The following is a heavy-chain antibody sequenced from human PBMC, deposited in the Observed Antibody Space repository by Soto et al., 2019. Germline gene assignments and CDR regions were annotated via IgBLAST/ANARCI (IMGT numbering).Heavy chain of an antibody. CDR1: GYTFTSDG. Sequence: GSSVKVSCKASGYTFTSDGISWLRQAPGQGLEWMVWISAYNGNTNYAQKLQGRVIMTTDTSTSTDYMELRSLRSDDTAVYYCARGYGDYVVSWFDPWGQGTLVTVSS. J-gene: IGHJ5*02. CDR2: ISAYNGNT. V-gene: IGHV1-18*01. D-gene: IGHD4-17*01. CDR3: ARGYGDYVVSWFDP.